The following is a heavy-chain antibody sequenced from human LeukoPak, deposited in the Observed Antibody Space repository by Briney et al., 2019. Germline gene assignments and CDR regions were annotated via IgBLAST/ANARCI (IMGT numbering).Heavy chain of an antibody. Sequence: ASVKVSCKASGYTFTGYYMHWVRQAPGQGLEWMGWINPNSGGTNYAQKFQGRVTMTRDTSISTAYMELSSLRSEDTAVYYCARATVTTKNWYFDLWGRGTLVTVSS. J-gene: IGHJ2*01. CDR3: ARATVTTKNWYFDL. D-gene: IGHD4-17*01. CDR2: INPNSGGT. V-gene: IGHV1-2*02. CDR1: GYTFTGYY.